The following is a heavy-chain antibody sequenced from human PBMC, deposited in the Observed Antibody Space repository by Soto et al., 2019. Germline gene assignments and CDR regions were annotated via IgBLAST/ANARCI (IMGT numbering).Heavy chain of an antibody. Sequence: SETLSLTCADSGGSISSSNWWSGVRQPPGKGLEWIGEIYHSGSTTYNPSLRGRVTISVDKSKNQFYLKVSSVTAADSAVYHCARGYNEFDYWGQGTLVTVSS. J-gene: IGHJ4*02. D-gene: IGHD1-1*01. CDR2: IYHSGST. CDR1: GGSISSSNW. V-gene: IGHV4-4*02. CDR3: ARGYNEFDY.